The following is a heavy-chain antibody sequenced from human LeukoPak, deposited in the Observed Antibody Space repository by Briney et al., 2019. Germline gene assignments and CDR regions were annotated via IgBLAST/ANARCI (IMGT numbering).Heavy chain of an antibody. J-gene: IGHJ5*02. Sequence: SETLSLTCAVYGGSFSGYYWSWIRQPPGKGLEWIGEINHSGSTNYNPSLKSRVTISVDTSKNQFSLKLSSVTAADTAVYYCARRSRYGYSSSWYLGNWFDPWGQGTLVTVSS. CDR3: ARRSRYGYSSSWYLGNWFDP. V-gene: IGHV4-34*01. CDR2: INHSGST. D-gene: IGHD6-13*01. CDR1: GGSFSGYY.